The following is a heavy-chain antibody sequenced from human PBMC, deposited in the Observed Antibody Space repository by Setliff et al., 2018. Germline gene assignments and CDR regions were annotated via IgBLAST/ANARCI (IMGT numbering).Heavy chain of an antibody. V-gene: IGHV4-39*01. CDR1: GASITNINYY. CDR3: ARTGTYRYFDY. Sequence: TSETLSLTCTVSGASITNINYYWGLIRQPPGKGLEWIGSIFYSGRTFYNPSLKSRVTISVDTSKNQFSLTLSSVTAADTAVYYCARTGTYRYFDYWGRGTLVTVSS. D-gene: IGHD1-1*01. J-gene: IGHJ4*02. CDR2: IFYSGRT.